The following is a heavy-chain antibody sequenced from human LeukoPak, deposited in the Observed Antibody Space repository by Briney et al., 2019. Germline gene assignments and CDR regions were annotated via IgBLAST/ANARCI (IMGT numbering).Heavy chain of an antibody. CDR3: ARDYGDYVFAFDI. CDR2: IKQDGSEK. Sequence: GSLRLSCAASGFIFSNYWMSWVSQAPGKGLEWVANIKQDGSEKYYVDSVKGRFTISRDNAKNSLYLQMNSLRAEDTAVYYCARDYGDYVFAFDIWGQGTMVTVSS. CDR1: GFIFSNYW. J-gene: IGHJ3*02. V-gene: IGHV3-7*01. D-gene: IGHD4-17*01.